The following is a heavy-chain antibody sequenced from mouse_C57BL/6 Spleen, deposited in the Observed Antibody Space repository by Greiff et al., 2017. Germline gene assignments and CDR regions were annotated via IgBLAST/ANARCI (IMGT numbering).Heavy chain of an antibody. CDR3: ARSYDYDRTWFAY. J-gene: IGHJ3*01. CDR1: GYTFTDYY. CDR2: IYPGSGNT. D-gene: IGHD2-4*01. V-gene: IGHV1-76*01. Sequence: VQLVESGAELVRPGASVKLSCKASGYTFTDYYINWVKQRPGQGLEWIARIYPGSGNTYYNEKFKGKATLTSEKPSSTAYMQLSSLTSEDSAVYFCARSYDYDRTWFAYWGQGTLVTVSA.